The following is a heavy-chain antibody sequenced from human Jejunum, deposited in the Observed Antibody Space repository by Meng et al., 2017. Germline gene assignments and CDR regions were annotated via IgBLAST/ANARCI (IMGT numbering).Heavy chain of an antibody. CDR1: GFTFSSYA. D-gene: IGHD5-24*01. Sequence: GESLKISCAASGFTFSSYAMNWVRQATGKGLEWVSTISGSAGSTYYADSVKGRFTISRDNSKSTLYQPMDSLRAEDTAIYYCAKDRAGYNRSSDYWGQGTLVTVSS. J-gene: IGHJ4*02. CDR3: AKDRAGYNRSSDY. V-gene: IGHV3-23*01. CDR2: ISGSAGST.